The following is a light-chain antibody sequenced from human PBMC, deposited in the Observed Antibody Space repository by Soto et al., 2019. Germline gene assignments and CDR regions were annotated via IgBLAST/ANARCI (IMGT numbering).Light chain of an antibody. J-gene: IGLJ1*01. CDR2: EVY. CDR1: SNDIGDYNS. Sequence: QSVLTQPASVSGSPGQSITIPCTGSSNDIGDYNSVSWYQQHPGKAPQLLIFEVYNRPAGVSNRFSGSKSGNTASLTISGLQPGDEGDYYCSSYSSSNTLYVFGGGTKVTVL. CDR3: SSYSSSNTLYV. V-gene: IGLV2-14*01.